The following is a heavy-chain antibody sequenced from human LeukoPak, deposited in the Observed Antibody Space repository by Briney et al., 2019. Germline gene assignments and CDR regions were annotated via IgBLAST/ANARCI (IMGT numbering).Heavy chain of an antibody. CDR1: GYTFTSYD. V-gene: IGHV1-8*01. J-gene: IGHJ5*02. CDR2: MNPNSGNT. CDR3: ARPTSRGCYNWFDP. D-gene: IGHD2-15*01. Sequence: ASVKVSCKASGYTFTSYDINWVRPATGQGLEWMGWMNPNSGNTGYAQKFQGRVTMTRNTSMSTAYMELSSLRSEDTAVYYCARPTSRGCYNWFDPWGQGTLVTVSS.